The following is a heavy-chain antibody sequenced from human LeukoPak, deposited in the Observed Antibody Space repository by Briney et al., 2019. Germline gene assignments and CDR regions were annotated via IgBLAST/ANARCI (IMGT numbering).Heavy chain of an antibody. V-gene: IGHV3-23*01. CDR2: IHGDGRT. Sequence: GGSLRLSCAASGFTFSTYAMSWARQAPGKGLEWVSGIHGDGRTYYADSVKGRFTIPRDSSKNTLYLQMNSLRAEDTAVYYCATTGGYWTGIFDRWGQGTLVTVSS. D-gene: IGHD2-8*02. CDR3: ATTGGYWTGIFDR. CDR1: GFTFSTYA. J-gene: IGHJ4*02.